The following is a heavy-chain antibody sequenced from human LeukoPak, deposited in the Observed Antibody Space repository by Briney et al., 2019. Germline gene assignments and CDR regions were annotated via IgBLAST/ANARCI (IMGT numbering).Heavy chain of an antibody. CDR3: ARREGRSASPFFFDS. CDR1: GYIFTSFY. J-gene: IGHJ4*02. V-gene: IGHV1-46*01. CDR2: INPSGGST. Sequence: ASVKVSCKASGYIFTSFYIHWVRQAPGQGLEWMGIINPSGGSTNYAQKFQDRVTMTRDTSISTAYMELSRLRSDDTAVYYCARREGRSASPFFFDSWGQGTLVTVSS. D-gene: IGHD6-6*01.